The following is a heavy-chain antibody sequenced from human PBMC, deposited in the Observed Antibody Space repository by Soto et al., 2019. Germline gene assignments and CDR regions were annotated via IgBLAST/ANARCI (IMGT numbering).Heavy chain of an antibody. D-gene: IGHD3-3*01. CDR2: IVVGSGNT. J-gene: IGHJ6*02. V-gene: IGHV1-58*01. CDR3: AADNWSGYQGSRPILGMDV. CDR1: GFTFTSSA. Sequence: QMQLVQSGPEVKKPGTSVKVSCKASGFTFTSSAVQWVRQARGQRLEWIGWIVVGSGNTNYAQKFQERVTITRDMXXSXAXXELSSLRSEDTAVYYCAADNWSGYQGSRPILGMDVWGQGTTVTVSS.